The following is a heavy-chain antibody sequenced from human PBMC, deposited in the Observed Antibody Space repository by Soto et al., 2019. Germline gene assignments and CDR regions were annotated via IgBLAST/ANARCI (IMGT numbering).Heavy chain of an antibody. V-gene: IGHV3-23*01. J-gene: IGHJ4*02. CDR2: ISGRGRTS. D-gene: IGHD3-3*01. CDR1: GFTFSAYA. CDR3: AKANAAYDFWSGSYKGAQFDY. Sequence: PGGSLRLSCAASGFTFSAYAMSWVRQAPGKGLEWVSLISGRGRTSYYADSVKGRFTISRDNSQNTLYLQMNSLRAEDTAVYYCAKANAAYDFWSGSYKGAQFDYWGRGTLVTVSS.